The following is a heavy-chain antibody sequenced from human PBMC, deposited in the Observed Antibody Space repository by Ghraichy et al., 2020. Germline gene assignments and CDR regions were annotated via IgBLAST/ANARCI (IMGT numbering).Heavy chain of an antibody. CDR1: GFTFSRYW. D-gene: IGHD3-16*01. V-gene: IGHV3-7*03. Sequence: GGSLRLSCAASGFTFSRYWMSWVRQVPGKGLELLATIKEDGSEKYYVDSVKGRFTISRDNAKNSLYLQMNSLRVEDTAVYYCARDVGVAGDYWGRGTLVTGSS. CDR3: ARDVGVAGDY. CDR2: IKEDGSEK. J-gene: IGHJ4*02.